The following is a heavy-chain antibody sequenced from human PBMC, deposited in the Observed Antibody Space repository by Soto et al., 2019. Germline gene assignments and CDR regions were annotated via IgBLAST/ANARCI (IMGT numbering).Heavy chain of an antibody. Sequence: QVQLVQSGAEVKKPGSSVKVSCKGSGGTFSRYSISWVRQAPGQGLEWMGGIIPMLGIAKYAQKFQGRVTITADRSTSTAYMEVSSLRSEDTAVFYCARDRDGFDSNGYYLDYWGQGTLLTVTS. D-gene: IGHD3-22*01. CDR2: IIPMLGIA. CDR1: GGTFSRYS. CDR3: ARDRDGFDSNGYYLDY. J-gene: IGHJ4*02. V-gene: IGHV1-69*08.